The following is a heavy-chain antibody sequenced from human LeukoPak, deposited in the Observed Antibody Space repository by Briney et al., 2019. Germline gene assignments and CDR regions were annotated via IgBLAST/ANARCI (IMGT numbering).Heavy chain of an antibody. J-gene: IGHJ6*02. CDR1: GYTFTGYY. CDR3: ARGHYFNYYYGVDV. Sequence: ASVKVSCKASGYTFTGYYMHWVRQAPGQGLEWMGWINPNSGGTNYAQKFQGWVTMTRDTSISTAYMELSRLRSDDTAVYYCARGHYFNYYYGVDVWGQGTTVTVSS. D-gene: IGHD2/OR15-2a*01. CDR2: INPNSGGT. V-gene: IGHV1-2*04.